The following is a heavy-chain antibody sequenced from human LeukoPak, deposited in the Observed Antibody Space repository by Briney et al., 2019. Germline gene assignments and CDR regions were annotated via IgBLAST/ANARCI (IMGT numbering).Heavy chain of an antibody. Sequence: GGSLRLSCSASGFTFGAYFMHWVRQAPGKGLQYVSSISSNEYDTYYADSVKGRFTISRDNSKNTLYLQMNSLRAEDTAVYYCARVVGIAVAVAFDYWGQGTLVTVSS. CDR2: ISSNEYDT. CDR1: GFTFGAYF. J-gene: IGHJ4*02. V-gene: IGHV3-64*04. D-gene: IGHD6-19*01. CDR3: ARVVGIAVAVAFDY.